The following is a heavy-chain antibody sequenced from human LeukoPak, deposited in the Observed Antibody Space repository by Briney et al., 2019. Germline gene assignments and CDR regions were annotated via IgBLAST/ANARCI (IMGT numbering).Heavy chain of an antibody. CDR3: ARRIAAAGHFDY. CDR1: GYTFTSYG. D-gene: IGHD6-13*01. J-gene: IGHJ4*02. V-gene: IGHV1-18*01. Sequence: EASVKVSCNASGYTFTSYGISWVRQAPGQGLEWMGWISAYNGNTNYAQKLQGRVTMTTDTSTSTAYMELRSLRSDDTAVYYCARRIAAAGHFDYWGQGTLVTVSS. CDR2: ISAYNGNT.